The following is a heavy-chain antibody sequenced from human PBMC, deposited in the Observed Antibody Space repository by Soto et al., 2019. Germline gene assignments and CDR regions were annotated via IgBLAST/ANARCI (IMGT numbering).Heavy chain of an antibody. Sequence: QITLKESGPTLVKPTQTLTLTCTFSGFSLSTSGVGVGWIRQPPGKALEWLALIYWDDDKRYSPSLKSRLTITKDTSKNQVVLTVTNMDPVDTATYYCAHSGPDRGGYYLAGDYWGQGTLVTVSS. CDR1: GFSLSTSGVG. V-gene: IGHV2-5*02. CDR3: AHSGPDRGGYYLAGDY. D-gene: IGHD3-22*01. J-gene: IGHJ4*02. CDR2: IYWDDDK.